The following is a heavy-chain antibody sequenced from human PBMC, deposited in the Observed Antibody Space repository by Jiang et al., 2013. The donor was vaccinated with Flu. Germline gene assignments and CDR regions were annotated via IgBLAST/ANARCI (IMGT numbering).Heavy chain of an antibody. CDR2: IYPGDSDT. D-gene: IGHD3-10*01. Sequence: GAEVKKPGESLKISCKGSGYSFTSYWIGWVRQMPGKGLEWMGIIYPGDSDTRYSPSFQGQVTISADKSISTAYLQWSSLKASDTAMYYCARGGMVRGVITIFDYWGQGNPGHRSPQ. V-gene: IGHV5-51*01. J-gene: IGHJ4*02. CDR3: ARGGMVRGVITIFDY. CDR1: GYSFTSYW.